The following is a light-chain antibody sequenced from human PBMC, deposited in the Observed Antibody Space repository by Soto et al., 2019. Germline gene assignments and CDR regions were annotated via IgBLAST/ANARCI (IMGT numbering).Light chain of an antibody. Sequence: QSVLTQPPSASGTPGQRVTISCSGSSSNIGSNTVNWYQQLPGTAPKHLIFSNNQRPSGVPDRFSGSKSGTSASLAISGLQPEEEAYYYCAAWDDSLSWVFGGGTKLTVL. CDR2: SNN. CDR1: SSNIGSNT. V-gene: IGLV1-44*01. CDR3: AAWDDSLSWV. J-gene: IGLJ3*02.